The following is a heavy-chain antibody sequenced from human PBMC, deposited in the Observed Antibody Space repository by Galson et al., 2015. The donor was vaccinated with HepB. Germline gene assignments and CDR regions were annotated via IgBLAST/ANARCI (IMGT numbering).Heavy chain of an antibody. CDR1: GGSISSYY. CDR2: IYYSGST. Sequence: SETLSLTCTVSGGSISSYYWSWIRQPPGKGLEWIGYIYYSGSTNYNPSLKSRVTISVDTSKNQFSLKLSSVTAADTAVYYCASGGPYTLYGMDVWGQGTTVTVSS. CDR3: ASGGPYTLYGMDV. V-gene: IGHV4-59*01. D-gene: IGHD2-2*02. J-gene: IGHJ6*02.